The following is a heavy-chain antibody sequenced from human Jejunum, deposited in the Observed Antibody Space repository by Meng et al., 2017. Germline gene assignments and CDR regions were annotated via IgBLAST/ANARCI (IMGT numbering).Heavy chain of an antibody. V-gene: IGHV4-31*03. J-gene: IGHJ1*01. D-gene: IGHD4-23*01. CDR3: ARATAGNSEYFQN. CDR1: GGSMNSAGHY. CDR2: IHYSGGT. Sequence: RLQESGPGLVKPAQTLSLTCTVSGGSMNSAGHYWSWIRQDPGKGLEWIGYIHYSGGTYYNPSLKSRVTISVDTSKNQFSLKLNSVSAADTAVYYCARATAGNSEYFQNWGQGTLVTVSS.